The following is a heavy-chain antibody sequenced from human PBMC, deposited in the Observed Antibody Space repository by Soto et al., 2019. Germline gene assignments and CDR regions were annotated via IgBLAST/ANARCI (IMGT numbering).Heavy chain of an antibody. CDR2: IGTAGDT. Sequence: EVQLVESGGGLVQPGGSLRLSCAASGFTFSSYDLHWVRQATGKGLEWGSAIGTAGDTYYPGSVKGRFTISRENAKNSLYLQMNSLRARDTAVYYGAGGGNFLGSYRPLDYWGQGTLVTVSS. J-gene: IGHJ4*02. V-gene: IGHV3-13*01. D-gene: IGHD3-16*02. CDR3: AGGGNFLGSYRPLDY. CDR1: GFTFSSYD.